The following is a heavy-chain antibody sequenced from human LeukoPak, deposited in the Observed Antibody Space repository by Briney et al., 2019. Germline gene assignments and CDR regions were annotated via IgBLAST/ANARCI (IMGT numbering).Heavy chain of an antibody. CDR2: INPNSGGT. V-gene: IGHV1-2*02. Sequence: ASVKVSCKASGYTFTSYYMHWVRQAPGQGLEWMGWINPNSGGTNYAQKFQGRVTMTRDTSISTAYMELSRLRSDDTAVYYCARDIGHYYGSGSYLGWFDPWGQGTLVTVSS. CDR3: ARDIGHYYGSGSYLGWFDP. D-gene: IGHD3-10*01. J-gene: IGHJ5*02. CDR1: GYTFTSYY.